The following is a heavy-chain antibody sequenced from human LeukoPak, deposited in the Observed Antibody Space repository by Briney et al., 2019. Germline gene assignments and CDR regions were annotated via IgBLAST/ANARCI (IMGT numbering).Heavy chain of an antibody. CDR2: IYPGDSDT. D-gene: IGHD6-19*01. V-gene: IGHV5-51*01. CDR3: ARLRGWFEVRAFDV. J-gene: IGHJ3*01. CDR1: GYSFSSSW. Sequence: GGSLKITCKGSGYSFSSSWIGWVCQMPGKGLEWMGIIYPGDSDTKYSPSFQGQVTISVDTSISTAYLQWSSLKASDTAMYYCARLRGWFEVRAFDVWGQGTMVTVSS.